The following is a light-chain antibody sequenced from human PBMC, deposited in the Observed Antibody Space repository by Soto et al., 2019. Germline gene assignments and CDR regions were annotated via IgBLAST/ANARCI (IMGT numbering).Light chain of an antibody. J-gene: IGLJ1*01. CDR2: DVS. V-gene: IGLV2-14*03. CDR1: NSYVGGYNY. CDR3: SSYIRTGNYV. Sequence: QSVVTAPDYVSGSPDQSIDAACTVNNSYVGGYNYVSWYQHHPGKAPKLMIYDVSNRPSGVSDRFSGSKSGNTASLTISGLQAEDYAYYYCSSYIRTGNYVCATGTKVAVL.